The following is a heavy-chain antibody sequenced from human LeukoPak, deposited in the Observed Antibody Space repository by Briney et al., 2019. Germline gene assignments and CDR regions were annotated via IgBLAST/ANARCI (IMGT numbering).Heavy chain of an antibody. CDR2: MSYSGAT. D-gene: IGHD2-2*01. CDR1: GGSISSSSYH. Sequence: SETLSLTCTVSGGSISSSSYHWGWIRQSPGEGLQWITSMSYSGATYYNPSLQSRVTISVDTSKNQFSLKLYSLAAADTAVYYCARRCRAVLVVPVARGDYFDYLGQGTLVTVSS. J-gene: IGHJ4*02. CDR3: ARRCRAVLVVPVARGDYFDY. V-gene: IGHV4-39*01.